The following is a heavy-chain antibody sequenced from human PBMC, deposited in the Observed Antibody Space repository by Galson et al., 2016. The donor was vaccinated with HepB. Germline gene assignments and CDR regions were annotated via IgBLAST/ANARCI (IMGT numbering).Heavy chain of an antibody. D-gene: IGHD2-15*01. J-gene: IGHJ2*01. Sequence: SLRLSCAASGFSFSTYAMHWVRQAPGKGLEWVAVISYDGSERHYADSVKGRFTISRDNSRKTLYLQMNYLRPDDTAVYYCARDLGSARGHPYYWYFDLWGRGTLVTVSS. CDR3: ARDLGSARGHPYYWYFDL. CDR2: ISYDGSER. CDR1: GFSFSTYA. V-gene: IGHV3-30*04.